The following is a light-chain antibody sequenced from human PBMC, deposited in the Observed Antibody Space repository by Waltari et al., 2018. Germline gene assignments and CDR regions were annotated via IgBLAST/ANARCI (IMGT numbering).Light chain of an antibody. CDR2: EVN. Sequence: QSALTQPPSASGSPGQSVTISCPGTRSDVGGYNSVSWYQQHPGKAPTLMIYEVNKRPSGVPDRFSGSKSGNTASLTVSGLQAEDEADYYCSSYGGSNNLVFGGGTKVTVL. J-gene: IGLJ2*01. V-gene: IGLV2-8*01. CDR1: RSDVGGYNS. CDR3: SSYGGSNNLV.